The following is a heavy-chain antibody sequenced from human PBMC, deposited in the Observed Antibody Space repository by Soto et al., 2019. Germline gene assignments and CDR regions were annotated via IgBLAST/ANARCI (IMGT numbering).Heavy chain of an antibody. CDR1: GGSLSGYY. CDR3: ASLPCTNGVCYYYYGMDV. D-gene: IGHD2-8*01. V-gene: IGHV4-34*01. Sequence: SETLSLTCAVYGGSLSGYYWSWIRQPPGKGLEWIGEINHSGSTNYNPSLKSRVTISVDTSKNQFSLKLSSVTAADTAVYYCASLPCTNGVCYYYYGMDVWGQGTTVTV. CDR2: INHSGST. J-gene: IGHJ6*02.